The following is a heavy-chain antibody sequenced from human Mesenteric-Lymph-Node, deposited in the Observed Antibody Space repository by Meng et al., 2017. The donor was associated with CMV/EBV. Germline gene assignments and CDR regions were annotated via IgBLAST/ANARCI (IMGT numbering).Heavy chain of an antibody. CDR1: GFTFSDYW. Sequence: GGSLRLSCVASGFTFSDYWMSWVRQAPGKGLEWVANINQDGSEKYYVDSVRGRFTISRDNAKNTLYLQMNSLRAEDTAVYYCARGDSSTSAFYYYGMDVWGQGTTVTVSS. CDR3: ARGDSSTSAFYYYGMDV. D-gene: IGHD2-2*01. J-gene: IGHJ6*02. V-gene: IGHV3-7*01. CDR2: INQDGSEK.